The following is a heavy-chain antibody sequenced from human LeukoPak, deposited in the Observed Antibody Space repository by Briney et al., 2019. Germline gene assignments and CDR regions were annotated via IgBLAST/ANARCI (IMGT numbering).Heavy chain of an antibody. CDR3: ARGCYDFWSGYLRRFHNWLVP. J-gene: IGHJ5*02. V-gene: IGHV4-39*01. CDR2: IYYSGST. D-gene: IGHD3-3*01. Sequence: SETLSLTCTVSGVSISSSSYYWGWLRQPPGKGLEWIVSIYYSGSTYYNPSLKSRVTISVDTSKNQFSLKLSSVTAADTAVYYCARGCYDFWSGYLRRFHNWLVPWGQGTLGTVS. CDR1: GVSISSSSYY.